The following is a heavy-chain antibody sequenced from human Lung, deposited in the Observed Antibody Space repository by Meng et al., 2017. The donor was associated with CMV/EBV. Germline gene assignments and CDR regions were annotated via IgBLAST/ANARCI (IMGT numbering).Heavy chain of an antibody. CDR3: ARRNSIDVAGYWFGP. CDR1: GGAISGSRHY. J-gene: IGHJ5*02. D-gene: IGHD6-19*01. V-gene: IGHV4-39*07. Sequence: GSLRLXXTVSGGAISGSRHYWGWVRQPPGKGLEWIGSIYYTGSTYYNESLKCRVTVSVDTPKNECSLKLNSVTAADTAVYYCARRNSIDVAGYWFGPWGQGTLVTVSS. CDR2: IYYTGST.